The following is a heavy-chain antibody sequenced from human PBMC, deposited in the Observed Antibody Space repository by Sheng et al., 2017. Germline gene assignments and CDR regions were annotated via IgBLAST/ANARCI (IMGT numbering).Heavy chain of an antibody. D-gene: IGHD1-26*01. CDR1: GGSITSRSYY. J-gene: IGHJ4*02. V-gene: IGHV4-39*07. CDR2: IYYGGST. Sequence: QLQLQESGPGLVKPSETLSLTCTVSGGSITSRSYYWGWIRQPPGRGLQWLGSIYYGGSTYYNPSLKSRLTISVDTSKNQFSLKLNSVTAADMAVYYCALARGSHLYYFDNWGQGTLVTVSS. CDR3: ALARGSHLYYFDN.